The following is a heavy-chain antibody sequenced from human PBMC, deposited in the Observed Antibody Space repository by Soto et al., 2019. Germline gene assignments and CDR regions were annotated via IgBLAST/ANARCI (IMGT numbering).Heavy chain of an antibody. J-gene: IGHJ6*02. D-gene: IGHD2-2*02. CDR1: GFTFSSYW. CDR3: AREGVVVVPAAILGIGYYYGMDV. Sequence: GGSLRLSCAASGFTFSSYWMSWVRQAPGKGLEWVADIKQDGSEKYYVDSVKGRFTISRDNAKNSLYLQMNSLRAEDTAVYYCAREGVVVVPAAILGIGYYYGMDVWGQGTTVTVSS. CDR2: IKQDGSEK. V-gene: IGHV3-7*01.